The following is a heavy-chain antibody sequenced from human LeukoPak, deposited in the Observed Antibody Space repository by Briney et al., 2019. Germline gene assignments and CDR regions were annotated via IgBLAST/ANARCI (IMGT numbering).Heavy chain of an antibody. D-gene: IGHD3-10*01. Sequence: ASVKVSCKASGGTFNSYAINWVRQAPGQGLEWMGRIIPMFDLANYAQRFQGRVTITADKSTNTAYMELSSLRSEDTAVYYCARERYGSGTYDFDYWGQGTLSPSPQ. J-gene: IGHJ4*02. CDR2: IIPMFDLA. V-gene: IGHV1-69*04. CDR3: ARERYGSGTYDFDY. CDR1: GGTFNSYA.